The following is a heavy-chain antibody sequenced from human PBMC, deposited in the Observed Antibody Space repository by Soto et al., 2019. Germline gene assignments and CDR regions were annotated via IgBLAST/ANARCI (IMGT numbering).Heavy chain of an antibody. J-gene: IGHJ5*02. CDR2: INPSGGST. CDR1: GYTFTSYY. V-gene: IGHV1-46*03. CDR3: ARDSRVAMVRGP. Sequence: QVQLVQSGAEVKKPGASVKVSCKASGYTFTSYYMHWVRQAPGQGLEWMGIINPSGGSTRYAQKFQGRVTMTRDTSTSTVYMELSSLTSEDTAVYYCARDSRVAMVRGPWGLGTLFTVSS. D-gene: IGHD3-10*01.